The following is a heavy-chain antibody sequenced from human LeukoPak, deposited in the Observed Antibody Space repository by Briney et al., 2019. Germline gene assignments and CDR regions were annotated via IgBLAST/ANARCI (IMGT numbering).Heavy chain of an antibody. Sequence: GRSLRLSCAASGFTFSSYAMTWVRQAPGKGLECVSAISGSGDDTYYAESVKGRFTISRDNSKITVYLQMNSLRAEDTAVYYCAKPHYSGSGSYSREDYWGQGTLVTVSS. D-gene: IGHD3-10*01. CDR2: ISGSGDDT. J-gene: IGHJ4*02. CDR1: GFTFSSYA. V-gene: IGHV3-23*01. CDR3: AKPHYSGSGSYSREDY.